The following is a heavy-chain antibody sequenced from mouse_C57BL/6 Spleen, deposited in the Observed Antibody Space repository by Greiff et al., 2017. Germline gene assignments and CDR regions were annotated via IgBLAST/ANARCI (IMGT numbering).Heavy chain of an antibody. D-gene: IGHD2-5*01. Sequence: VQLQQSGPELVKPGASVKISCKASGYSFTDYNMNWVKQSNGKSLEWIGVINPNYGTTSYNQKFKGKATLTVDQSASTAYMQLNSLTSDDSAVYYCARKSYSNRYFDVWGTWTTVTVSS. CDR1: GYSFTDYN. CDR3: ARKSYSNRYFDV. V-gene: IGHV1-39*01. J-gene: IGHJ1*03. CDR2: INPNYGTT.